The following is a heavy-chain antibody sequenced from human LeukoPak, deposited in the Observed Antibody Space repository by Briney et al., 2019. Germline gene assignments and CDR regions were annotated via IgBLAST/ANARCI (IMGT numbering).Heavy chain of an antibody. CDR1: GGTFSSYA. CDR3: ARDPDGIGTWFDP. V-gene: IGHV1-69*01. Sequence: SVKVSCKASGGTFSSYAISWVRRAPGQGLEWMGGIIPIFGTANYAQKFQGRVTITADESTSTAYMELSSLRSEDTAVYYCARDPDGIGTWFDPWGQGTLVTVSS. J-gene: IGHJ5*02. CDR2: IIPIFGTA. D-gene: IGHD1-1*01.